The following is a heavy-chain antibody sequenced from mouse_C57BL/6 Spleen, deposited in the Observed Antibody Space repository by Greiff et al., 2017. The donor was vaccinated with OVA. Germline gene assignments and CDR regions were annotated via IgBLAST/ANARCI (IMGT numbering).Heavy chain of an antibody. CDR1: GFTFSDYG. Sequence: EVKLMESGGGLVKPGGSLKLSCAASGFTFSDYGMHWVRQAPEKGLEWVAYISSGSSTIYYADTVKGRFTISRDNAKNTLFLQMTSLRSEDTAMYYCARASMVTYYYAMDYWGQGTSVTVSS. D-gene: IGHD2-2*01. CDR2: ISSGSSTI. CDR3: ARASMVTYYYAMDY. V-gene: IGHV5-17*01. J-gene: IGHJ4*01.